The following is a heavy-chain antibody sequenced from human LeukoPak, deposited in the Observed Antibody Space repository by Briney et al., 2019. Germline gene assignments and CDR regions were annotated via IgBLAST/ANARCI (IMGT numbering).Heavy chain of an antibody. CDR1: GGSISSSSYY. Sequence: SETLSLTCTVSGGSISSSSYYWGWIRQPPGKGLEWIGEIYHSGSTNYNPSLKSRVTISVDKSKNQFSLKLSSVTAADTAVYYCASGPIITMVRGGYYYYYYMDVWGKGTTVTVSS. CDR2: IYHSGST. V-gene: IGHV4-39*07. J-gene: IGHJ6*03. D-gene: IGHD3-10*01. CDR3: ASGPIITMVRGGYYYYYYMDV.